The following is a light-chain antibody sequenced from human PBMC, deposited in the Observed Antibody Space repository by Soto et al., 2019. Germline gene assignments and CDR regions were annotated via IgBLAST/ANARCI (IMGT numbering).Light chain of an antibody. CDR2: GAS. CDR3: QQHGSSRT. V-gene: IGKV3-20*01. Sequence: AQSPDTLSVSPGERATLSCRASQSISSKLAWYQQRPGQAPRLLIYGASTRATGIPDRFSGSGSGTDFTLTISRLEPEDFAVYYCQQHGSSRTFGQGTKVDIK. CDR1: QSISSK. J-gene: IGKJ1*01.